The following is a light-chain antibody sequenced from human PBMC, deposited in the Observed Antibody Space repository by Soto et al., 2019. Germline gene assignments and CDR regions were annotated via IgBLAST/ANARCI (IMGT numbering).Light chain of an antibody. V-gene: IGKV3-20*01. CDR1: QSVSNNY. Sequence: EIVLTQSPGTLSLSPGERATLSCSASQSVSNNYLAWYQQKPGQAPRLLIYGASNRATGITDRFSGSGSGTDFTLTISRLEPEDFAVYYCQQYGSSGTFGQGTKVDIK. J-gene: IGKJ1*01. CDR3: QQYGSSGT. CDR2: GAS.